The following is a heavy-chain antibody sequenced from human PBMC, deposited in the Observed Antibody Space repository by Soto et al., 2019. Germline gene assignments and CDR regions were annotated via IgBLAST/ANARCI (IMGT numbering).Heavy chain of an antibody. CDR3: ARNLFIATAYDAFEI. CDR2: IYPGDSDT. D-gene: IGHD3-22*01. J-gene: IGHJ3*02. V-gene: IGHV5-51*01. CDR1: GYTFTSYW. Sequence: GESLKISCKGSGYTFTSYWIGWVRQIPGKGLEWMGIIYPGDSDTRYSPSFQGQVTISADKSISTAYLQWSSLKASDTAMYYCARNLFIATAYDAFEIWGQRTMVPVS.